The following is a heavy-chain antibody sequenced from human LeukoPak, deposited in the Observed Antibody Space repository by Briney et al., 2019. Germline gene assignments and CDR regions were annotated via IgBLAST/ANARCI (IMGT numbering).Heavy chain of an antibody. Sequence: GASVEVSCKASGYTFTSYAMHWVRQAPGQRLEWMGWINAGNGNTKYSQKFQGRVTITRDTSASTAYMELNSLRSEDTAVYYCARDVTMVRGVRYYYYGMDVWGKGTTVTVSS. CDR2: INAGNGNT. CDR1: GYTFTSYA. CDR3: ARDVTMVRGVRYYYYGMDV. D-gene: IGHD3-10*01. J-gene: IGHJ6*04. V-gene: IGHV1-3*01.